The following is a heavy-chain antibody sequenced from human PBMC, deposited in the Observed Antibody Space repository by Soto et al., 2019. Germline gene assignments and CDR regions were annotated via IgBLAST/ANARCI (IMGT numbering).Heavy chain of an antibody. V-gene: IGHV1-3*01. CDR2: INAANGDT. CDR3: VRRHVSATGIDWFDP. J-gene: IGHJ5*02. CDR1: GYTFTSYG. Sequence: ASVKVSCKVSGYTFTSYGISWVRQAPGQRLEWMGWINAANGDTKYSPKFQGRVTITRDTSASTAYMELSSLRSEDTAVYYCVRRHVSATGIDWFDPWGQGTLVTVSS. D-gene: IGHD6-13*01.